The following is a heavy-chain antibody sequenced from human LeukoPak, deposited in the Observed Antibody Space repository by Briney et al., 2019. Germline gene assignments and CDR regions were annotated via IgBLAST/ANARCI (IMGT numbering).Heavy chain of an antibody. CDR2: NYTSGSI. CDR1: GGSISSYY. CDR3: ARDYYGSGSRPKPFDP. J-gene: IGHJ5*02. Sequence: SETLSPTCTVSGGSISSYYWSWIRQPAGKGLEWIGRNYTSGSINYNPSLKSRVTISVDTSKNQFSLKLSSVTAADTAVYYCARDYYGSGSRPKPFDPWGQGTLVTVSS. D-gene: IGHD3-10*01. V-gene: IGHV4-4*07.